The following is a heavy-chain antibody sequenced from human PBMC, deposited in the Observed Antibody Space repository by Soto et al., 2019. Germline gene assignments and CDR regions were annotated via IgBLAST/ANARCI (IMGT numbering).Heavy chain of an antibody. Sequence: ETLSLTCAVYGGSFSNYYWTWIRQPPGKGLEWIGEISHRGSTNYNPSLKSRVTLSVDTSKNQFSLKLSSVTAADTAVYYCARGEWGRIFGVVSYDSWGLGTLVTVSS. D-gene: IGHD3-3*01. V-gene: IGHV4-34*01. CDR3: ARGEWGRIFGVVSYDS. CDR1: GGSFSNYY. CDR2: ISHRGST. J-gene: IGHJ4*02.